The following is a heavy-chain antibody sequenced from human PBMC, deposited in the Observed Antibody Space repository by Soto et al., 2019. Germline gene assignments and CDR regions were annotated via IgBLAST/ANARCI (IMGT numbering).Heavy chain of an antibody. D-gene: IGHD3-16*01. CDR2: IDWEDDK. CDR1: GFSLSTTDLR. V-gene: IGHV2-70*04. J-gene: IGHJ4*01. Sequence: SRPTLVSATQTVTMTCSFSGFSLSTTDLRVSLIRQPPGKSREWLARIDWEDDKFYSTSLQTRLTISKDTSRIQVVLRMTNMYPEDTATYYWAPLGASGNSDYCGQGTLIT. CDR3: APLGASGNSDY.